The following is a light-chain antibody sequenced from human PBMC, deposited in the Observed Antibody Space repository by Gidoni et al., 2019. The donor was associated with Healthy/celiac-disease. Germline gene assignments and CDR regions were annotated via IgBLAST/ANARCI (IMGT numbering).Light chain of an antibody. Sequence: DIQMTQSPSTLSASVGDRVTITCRASQSISSWLDWYQQKPGKAPKLLIYKASSLESGVPSRFSGSGSGTEFTLTISSLQPDDFATYYCQQYNSYSQTFGQGTKVEIQ. CDR2: KAS. CDR1: QSISSW. V-gene: IGKV1-5*03. CDR3: QQYNSYSQT. J-gene: IGKJ1*01.